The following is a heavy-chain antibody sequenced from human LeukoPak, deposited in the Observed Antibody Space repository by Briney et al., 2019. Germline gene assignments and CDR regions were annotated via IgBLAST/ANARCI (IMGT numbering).Heavy chain of an antibody. Sequence: SQTLSLTYAVSGDSVSGNRVAWNWIRQSPSRGLEWLGRTYYRSRWFNDYAVSVKSRISINPDTSKNQFSLQLNSVTPEDTAVYYCARDDYYFDSWGQGTPVTVSS. V-gene: IGHV6-1*01. CDR3: ARDDYYFDS. D-gene: IGHD2-21*02. CDR1: GDSVSGNRVA. J-gene: IGHJ4*02. CDR2: TYYRSRWFN.